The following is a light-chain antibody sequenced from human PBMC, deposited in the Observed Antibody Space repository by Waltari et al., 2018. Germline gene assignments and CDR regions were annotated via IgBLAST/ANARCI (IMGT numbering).Light chain of an antibody. CDR2: GAS. Sequence: EIVLTQSQGTLSLSPGETATLSCRASLGVSGALAWYQQNPGQAPRLLIYGASNRDTGIPDRFSGSGSGTDFSLIISRLEPEDFAVYYCQHYVSLPVTFGQGTKVEIK. CDR1: LGVSGA. CDR3: QHYVSLPVT. V-gene: IGKV3-20*01. J-gene: IGKJ1*01.